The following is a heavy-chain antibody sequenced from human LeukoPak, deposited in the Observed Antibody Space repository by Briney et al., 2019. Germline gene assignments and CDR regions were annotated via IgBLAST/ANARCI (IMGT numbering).Heavy chain of an antibody. CDR3: ARDSGEYCSGGSCSNFDC. D-gene: IGHD2-15*01. Sequence: PGGSLRLSCAASGFTFSSYSMNWVRQAPGKGLEWVSSISSSSSYIYYADSVKGRFTISRDNAKNSLYLQMNSLRAEDTAVYSCARDSGEYCSGGSCSNFDCWGQGTLVTVSS. J-gene: IGHJ4*02. CDR1: GFTFSSYS. V-gene: IGHV3-21*01. CDR2: ISSSSSYI.